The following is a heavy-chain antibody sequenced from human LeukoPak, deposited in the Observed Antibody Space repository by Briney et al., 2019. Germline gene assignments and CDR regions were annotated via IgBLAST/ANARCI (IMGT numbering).Heavy chain of an antibody. D-gene: IGHD2-2*01. CDR2: IYPGDSDT. V-gene: IGHV5-51*01. CDR1: GYSFTSYW. Sequence: GESLKISCKGSGYSFTSYWIGWVRQMPGKGLEWMGIIYPGDSDTRYSPSFQGQVTISADKSISTAYLQWSSLKASDTAMYYCARLGVVVPAAPREGWFDPWGQGTLVTVSS. CDR3: ARLGVVVPAAPREGWFDP. J-gene: IGHJ5*02.